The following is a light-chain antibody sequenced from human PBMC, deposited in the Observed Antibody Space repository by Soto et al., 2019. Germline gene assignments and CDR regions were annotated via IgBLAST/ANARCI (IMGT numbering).Light chain of an antibody. CDR2: KAS. V-gene: IGKV1-5*03. CDR1: QTIRSW. Sequence: DTQMTQSPSTLSGSVGDRVTITCRASQTIRSWLAWYQQKPGKAPKLLIYKASTLKSGVPSRFSGSGSGTEFTLTICSLQPDDFATYYCQHYNSYSEAFGQGTKVDIK. J-gene: IGKJ1*01. CDR3: QHYNSYSEA.